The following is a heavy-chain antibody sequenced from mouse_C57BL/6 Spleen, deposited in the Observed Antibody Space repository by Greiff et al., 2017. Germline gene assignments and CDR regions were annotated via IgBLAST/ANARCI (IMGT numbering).Heavy chain of an antibody. CDR2: IYPRSGNT. V-gene: IGHV1-81*01. CDR1: GYTFTSYG. CDR3: ARDYGSSWVYYFDY. D-gene: IGHD1-1*01. J-gene: IGHJ2*01. Sequence: VQLQQSGAELARPGASVKLSCKASGYTFTSYGISWVKQRTGQGLEWIGEIYPRSGNTYYNEKFKGKATLTADKSSSTAYMELRSLTSEDSAVYYCARDYGSSWVYYFDYWGQGTTLTVSS.